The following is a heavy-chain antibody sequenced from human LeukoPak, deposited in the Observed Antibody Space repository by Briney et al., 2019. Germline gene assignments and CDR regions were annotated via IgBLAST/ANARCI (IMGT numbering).Heavy chain of an antibody. CDR1: GFTFSSYA. V-gene: IGHV3-23*01. J-gene: IGHJ4*02. D-gene: IGHD2-15*01. CDR3: ARAPSGAYCSASSCGYLAY. Sequence: GGSLRLSCAASGFTFSSYAMSWVRQAPGKGLEWISGISGSGGSTYYADSAKGRFTISRDNSKNTLYLQMNSLRAEDTAVYYCARAPSGAYCSASSCGYLAYWGQGTLVTVSS. CDR2: ISGSGGST.